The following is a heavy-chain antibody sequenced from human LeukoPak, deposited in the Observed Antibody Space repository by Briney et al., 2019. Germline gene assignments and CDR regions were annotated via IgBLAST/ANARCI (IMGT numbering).Heavy chain of an antibody. V-gene: IGHV3-23*01. D-gene: IGHD3-9*01. J-gene: IGHJ5*02. CDR2: IGGSGDST. CDR3: AKLPTGYPNWFDL. CDR1: GFTFSSYS. Sequence: GGSLRLSCAASGFTFSSYSMNWVRQAPGKGLEWVSAIGGSGDSTYYADAVTGRFTISRDNFKNTLYLQMNSLRAEDTALYYCAKLPTGYPNWFDLWGQGTLVTVSS.